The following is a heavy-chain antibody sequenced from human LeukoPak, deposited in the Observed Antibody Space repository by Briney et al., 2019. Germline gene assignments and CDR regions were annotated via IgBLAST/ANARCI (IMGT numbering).Heavy chain of an antibody. V-gene: IGHV4-59*01. Sequence: SETLSLTCTVSGVSITTYYWSWIRQPPGKGLEWIGFISYSGTTSYSPSLKSRVTMSVDAPKNQFSLKLSSVTAADTAVYYCARSGVTALSWVDPWGQGTLVTVSS. CDR1: GVSITTYY. J-gene: IGHJ5*02. D-gene: IGHD2-21*02. CDR3: ARSGVTALSWVDP. CDR2: ISYSGTT.